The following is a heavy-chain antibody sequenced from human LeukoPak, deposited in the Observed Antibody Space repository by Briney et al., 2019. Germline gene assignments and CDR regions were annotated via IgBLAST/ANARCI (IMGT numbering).Heavy chain of an antibody. CDR2: INSDGTTT. CDR3: AKTYYYDSSGYHFPVYFDY. CDR1: GFTFSRYW. Sequence: GGSLRLSCAASGFTFSRYWMFWVRQAPGKGLVCVSRINSDGTTTNYADSVKGRFTISRDNAKNTLSLQLNSLRAEDTAVYYCAKTYYYDSSGYHFPVYFDYWGQGTLVTVSS. D-gene: IGHD3-22*01. V-gene: IGHV3-74*01. J-gene: IGHJ4*02.